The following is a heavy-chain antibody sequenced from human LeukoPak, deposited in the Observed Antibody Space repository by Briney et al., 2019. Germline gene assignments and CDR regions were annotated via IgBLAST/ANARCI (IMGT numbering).Heavy chain of an antibody. Sequence: GGSLRLSCAVSGFTVSGDYMSWLRQAPGRGLEWVSVIYADFDNTDYADSVKGRFTISRDNSKNTLYLQMNSLRAEDTAVYYCARVAPGIAARPGAFDIWGQGTMVTVSS. J-gene: IGHJ3*02. CDR3: ARVAPGIAARPGAFDI. V-gene: IGHV3-53*01. CDR2: IYADFDNT. D-gene: IGHD6-6*01. CDR1: GFTVSGDY.